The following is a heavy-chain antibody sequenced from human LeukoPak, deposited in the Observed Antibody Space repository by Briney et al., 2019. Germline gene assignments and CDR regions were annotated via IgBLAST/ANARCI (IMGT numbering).Heavy chain of an antibody. V-gene: IGHV4-38-2*02. CDR2: IYRNGGT. D-gene: IGHD3-10*01. J-gene: IGHJ4*02. Sequence: SETLSLTCGVSGYSISSGYYWGWIRQPPGKGLEWIGNIYRNGGTYYNPSLKSRVTISVDTSKNQFTLKVTSVTAADTAVYYCARDRSLGYSSGSYDYWGQGTLVTVSS. CDR1: GYSISSGYY. CDR3: ARDRSLGYSSGSYDY.